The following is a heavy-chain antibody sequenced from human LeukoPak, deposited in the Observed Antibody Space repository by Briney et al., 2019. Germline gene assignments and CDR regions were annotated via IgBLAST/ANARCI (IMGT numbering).Heavy chain of an antibody. CDR1: GFTFSSYS. V-gene: IGHV3-21*01. Sequence: GGSLRLSCAASGFTFSSYSMNWVRQAPGKGVEWVSSISSSSSYIYYADSVKGRFTISRDNAKKSLYLQMNSLRAEDTAVYYCARATTYDILTGFSDYWGQGTLVTVSS. CDR3: ARATTYDILTGFSDY. D-gene: IGHD3-9*01. J-gene: IGHJ4*02. CDR2: ISSSSSYI.